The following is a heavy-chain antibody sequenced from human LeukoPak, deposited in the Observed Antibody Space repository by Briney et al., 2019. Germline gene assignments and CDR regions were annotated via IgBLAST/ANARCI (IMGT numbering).Heavy chain of an antibody. Sequence: GGSLRLSRAASGFTFSSYSMNWVRQAPGKGLEWVSSISSSSSYIYYADSVKGRFTISRDNAKNSLYLQMNSLRAEDTAVYYCARDGEGYSYGSIDYWGQGTLVTVSS. V-gene: IGHV3-21*01. J-gene: IGHJ4*02. CDR2: ISSSSSYI. D-gene: IGHD5-18*01. CDR1: GFTFSSYS. CDR3: ARDGEGYSYGSIDY.